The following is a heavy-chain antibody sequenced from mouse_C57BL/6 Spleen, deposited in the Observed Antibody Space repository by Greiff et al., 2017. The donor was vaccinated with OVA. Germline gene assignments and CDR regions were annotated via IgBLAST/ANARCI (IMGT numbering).Heavy chain of an antibody. V-gene: IGHV1-69*01. J-gene: IGHJ3*01. CDR1: GYTFTSYW. Sequence: VQLQQPGAELVMPGASVKLSCKASGYTFTSYWMHWVKQRPGQGLEWIGEIDPSDSYTNYNQKFKGKSTLTVDKSSSTAYMQLSSLTSEDSAVYYCARPHYYGSSGFAYWGQGTLVTVSA. CDR2: IDPSDSYT. CDR3: ARPHYYGSSGFAY. D-gene: IGHD1-1*01.